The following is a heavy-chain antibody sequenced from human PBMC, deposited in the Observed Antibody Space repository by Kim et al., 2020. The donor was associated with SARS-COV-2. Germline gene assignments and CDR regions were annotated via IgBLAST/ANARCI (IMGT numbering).Heavy chain of an antibody. V-gene: IGHV3-43*02. Sequence: GGSLRLSCAASGFRFDEYAMNWVRQVPGKGLEWVSFISSDGANTYYADSVKARFTISRDNNRCSLYLQMNSLRTEDTASYFCAKDVCSSVSCPYNYYYGMDVWGQGTTVLVSS. CDR3: AKDVCSSVSCPYNYYYGMDV. CDR2: ISSDGANT. CDR1: GFRFDEYA. D-gene: IGHD2-2*01. J-gene: IGHJ6*02.